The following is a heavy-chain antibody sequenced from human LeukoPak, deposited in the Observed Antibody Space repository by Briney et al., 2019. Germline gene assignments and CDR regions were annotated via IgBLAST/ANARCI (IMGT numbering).Heavy chain of an antibody. V-gene: IGHV4-4*08. Sequence: SETLSLTCTVSGGSISTYYWSWIRQPPGKGLEWITNVHISDNTKNNPSLKSRVTISVDTSKNQFSLKLTSVTAADTALYHCTRQGYYGSGGFDYWGQGIPVTVAS. D-gene: IGHD3-10*01. CDR2: VHISDNT. J-gene: IGHJ4*02. CDR1: GGSISTYY. CDR3: TRQGYYGSGGFDY.